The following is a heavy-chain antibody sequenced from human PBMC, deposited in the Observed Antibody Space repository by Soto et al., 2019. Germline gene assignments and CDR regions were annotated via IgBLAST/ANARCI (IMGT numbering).Heavy chain of an antibody. CDR3: AREKGYSSGWPRGNWFDP. J-gene: IGHJ5*02. D-gene: IGHD6-19*01. CDR1: GFTVSSNY. CDR2: IYSGGST. Sequence: EVQLVESGGGLVQPGGSLRLSYAASGFTVSSNYMSWVRQAPGKGLEWVSVIYSGGSTYYADSVKGRFTISRDNSKNTLYLQMNSLRAEDTAVYYCAREKGYSSGWPRGNWFDPWGQGTLVTVSS. V-gene: IGHV3-66*01.